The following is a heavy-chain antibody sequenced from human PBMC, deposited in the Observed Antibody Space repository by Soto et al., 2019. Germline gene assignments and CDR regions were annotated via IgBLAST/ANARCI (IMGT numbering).Heavy chain of an antibody. Sequence: DVQLVESGGGLVQPGRSLRLSCAASGFTFDDYAMHWVRQAPGKGLEWVSGISWNSGSIGYADSVKGRFTISRDNAKNTLYLQMNSLRAEDTALYYCEEGSDDLWSGCCPTNTNSLYYFDYRGQGTLVTVSS. D-gene: IGHD3-3*01. CDR1: GFTFDDYA. J-gene: IGHJ4*02. CDR2: ISWNSGSI. CDR3: EEGSDDLWSGCCPTNTNSLYYFDY. V-gene: IGHV3-9*01.